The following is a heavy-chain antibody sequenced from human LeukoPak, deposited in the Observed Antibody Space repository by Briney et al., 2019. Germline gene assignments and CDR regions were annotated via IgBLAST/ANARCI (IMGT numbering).Heavy chain of an antibody. CDR3: ARDCGGDCYHHDY. D-gene: IGHD2-21*02. J-gene: IGHJ4*02. CDR2: ISAYNGDT. Sequence: ASVKVSCKASGGTFSSYAISWVRQAPGQELEWMGWISAYNGDTNYAQMFQGRVTMTTDISTSTAYMELRSLRSDDTAVYYCARDCGGDCYHHDYWGQGTLVTVSS. V-gene: IGHV1-18*01. CDR1: GGTFSSYA.